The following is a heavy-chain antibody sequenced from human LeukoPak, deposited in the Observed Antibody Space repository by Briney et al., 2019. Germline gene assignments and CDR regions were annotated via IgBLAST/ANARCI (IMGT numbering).Heavy chain of an antibody. CDR2: ISYDGSNK. D-gene: IGHD6-25*01. CDR1: GFTFSSYG. J-gene: IGHJ6*04. Sequence: GGSLRLSCAASGFTFSSYGMHWVRQAPGKGLEWVAVISYDGSNKYYADSVKGRFTISRDNSKNTLYLQMYSLRAEDTAVYYCAKDQRQRYYYYGMDVWGKGTTVTVSS. CDR3: AKDQRQRYYYYGMDV. V-gene: IGHV3-30*18.